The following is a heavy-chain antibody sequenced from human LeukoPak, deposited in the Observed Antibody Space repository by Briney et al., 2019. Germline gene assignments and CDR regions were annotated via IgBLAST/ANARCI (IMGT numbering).Heavy chain of an antibody. J-gene: IGHJ4*02. V-gene: IGHV4-34*01. D-gene: IGHD4-17*01. CDR3: ASDTVGSWYFTY. CDR1: GGSFSGYY. CDR2: INHSGGT. Sequence: SETLSLTCAVYGGSFSGYYWSWIRQPPGKGLEWIGEINHSGGTNYNPSLKSRVTISVDTSKNQFSLKLSSVTAADTAVYYCASDTVGSWYFTYWGQGTLVTVSS.